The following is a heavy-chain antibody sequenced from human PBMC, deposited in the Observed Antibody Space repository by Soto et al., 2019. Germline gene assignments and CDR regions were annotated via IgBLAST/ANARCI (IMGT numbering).Heavy chain of an antibody. V-gene: IGHV1-69*02. D-gene: IGHD3-10*01. CDR2: INPILSMS. CDR1: GDTFTFYS. Sequence: QVQLVQSGAEVKKPGSSVRVPCKASGDTFTFYSINWVRQAPGLGLEWMGRINPILSMSNYAQRFQGRVTMTADKSTSTAYMELSSLRSEDTAMYYCASSYGSGYRAFDYWGQGALVTVSS. J-gene: IGHJ4*02. CDR3: ASSYGSGYRAFDY.